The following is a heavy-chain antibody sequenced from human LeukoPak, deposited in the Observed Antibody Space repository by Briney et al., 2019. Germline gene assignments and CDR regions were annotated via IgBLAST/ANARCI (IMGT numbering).Heavy chain of an antibody. CDR2: IYSGGST. CDR3: ARYFDWSLAFDI. J-gene: IGHJ3*02. V-gene: IGHV3-53*01. D-gene: IGHD3-9*01. Sequence: GGSLRLSCAASGFTVSSNYMSWVRQAPGKGLEWVSVIYSGGSTYYADSVKGRFTISRDNSKNTLYLQMNSQRAEDTAVYYCARYFDWSLAFDIWGQGTMVTVSS. CDR1: GFTVSSNY.